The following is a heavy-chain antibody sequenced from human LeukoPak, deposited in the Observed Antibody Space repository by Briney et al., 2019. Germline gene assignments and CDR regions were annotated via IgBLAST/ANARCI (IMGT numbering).Heavy chain of an antibody. CDR2: IYYSGST. CDR1: GGSFSGYY. D-gene: IGHD6-19*01. J-gene: IGHJ4*02. Sequence: SETLSLTCAVYGGSFSGYYWNWIRQPPGKGLEWIGYIYYSGSTNYNPSLKSRVTISVDTSKNQFSLKLSSVTAADTAVYYCATYSSGWPYYFDYWGQGTLVTVSS. V-gene: IGHV4-59*01. CDR3: ATYSSGWPYYFDY.